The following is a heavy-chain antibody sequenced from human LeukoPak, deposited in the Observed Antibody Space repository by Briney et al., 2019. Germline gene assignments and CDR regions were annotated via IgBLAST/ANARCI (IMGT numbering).Heavy chain of an antibody. Sequence: SETLSLTCTVSGGSISSYYWSWIRQPPGKGLEWIGYIYYSGSTNYNPSLKSRVTISVDTSKNQFSLKLSSVTAADTAVYYCARGQRDYYYDSSGYYFDYWGQGTLVTVSS. CDR2: IYYSGST. V-gene: IGHV4-59*01. J-gene: IGHJ4*02. CDR3: ARGQRDYYYDSSGYYFDY. D-gene: IGHD3-22*01. CDR1: GGSISSYY.